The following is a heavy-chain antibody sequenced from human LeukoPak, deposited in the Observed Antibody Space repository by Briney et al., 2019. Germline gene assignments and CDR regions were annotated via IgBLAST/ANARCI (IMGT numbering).Heavy chain of an antibody. CDR2: IYHSGTT. CDR1: GASISPSY. CDR3: ARGPPDRADI. V-gene: IGHV4-59*01. D-gene: IGHD3-16*02. J-gene: IGHJ3*02. Sequence: SETLSLTCSVSGASISPSYWSWLRKPPGRGLEWIGYIYHSGTTNYNTSLASRVTISLDMSKNQFSLRLSSVSAVDTAIYYCARGPPDRADIWGQGTKVTVSS.